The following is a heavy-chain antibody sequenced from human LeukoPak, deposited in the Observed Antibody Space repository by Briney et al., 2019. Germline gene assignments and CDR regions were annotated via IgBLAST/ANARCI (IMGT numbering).Heavy chain of an antibody. CDR2: ISAYHGNT. CDR1: GYTFTGYY. D-gene: IGHD3-22*01. J-gene: IGHJ5*02. Sequence: ASVKVSCKASGYTFTGYYMHWVRQAPGQGLEWMGWISAYHGNTNYAQKLQGRVTLTTDTSTSTAYMELRSLGSDDTAVYYCARDQYYDSKGWFDPWGQGTLVTVSS. V-gene: IGHV1-18*04. CDR3: ARDQYYDSKGWFDP.